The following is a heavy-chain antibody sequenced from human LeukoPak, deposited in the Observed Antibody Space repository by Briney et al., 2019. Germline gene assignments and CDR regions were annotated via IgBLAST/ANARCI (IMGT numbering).Heavy chain of an antibody. CDR2: IYTSGST. CDR1: GGSISSYY. Sequence: KTSDTLSLTCSVSGGSISSYYWSWMRPPAGQGLEWIGRIYTSGSTNYNPSLKSRVTMSVDTSKNQFSLKRSSVTAADTAVYYCARDVYYFDYWGQGTLVTVS. J-gene: IGHJ4*02. CDR3: ARDVYYFDY. V-gene: IGHV4-4*07.